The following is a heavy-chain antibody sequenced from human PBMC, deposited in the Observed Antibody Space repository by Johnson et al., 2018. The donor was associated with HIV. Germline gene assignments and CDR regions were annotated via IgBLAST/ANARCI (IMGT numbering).Heavy chain of an antibody. CDR2: ISGSGGST. CDR1: GFTVSSNY. CDR3: AKEKDSCYVCRAFDI. Sequence: VQLVESGGGLIQPGGSLRLSCAASGFTVSSNYMSWVRQAPGKGLEWVSVISGSGGSTYYADSVKGRFTISRDKSKNTVYLEMNSLRAEDTAIYHCAKEKDSCYVCRAFDIWGQGTMVTVSS. V-gene: IGHV3-23*04. D-gene: IGHD5-12*01. J-gene: IGHJ3*02.